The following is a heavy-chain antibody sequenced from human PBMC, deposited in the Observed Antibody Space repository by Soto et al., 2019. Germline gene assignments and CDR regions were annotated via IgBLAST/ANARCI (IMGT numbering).Heavy chain of an antibody. Sequence: PGGSLRLSCAASGFTFTKFGMHWVRQAPGKGLEWVAIIWYDGSHKYYADSVKGRFTISRDNSKNTVSLHMDSLGAEDTAMYYCAAGEPILYRGRGTLVTVSS. CDR2: IWYDGSHK. CDR1: GFTFTKFG. J-gene: IGHJ4*02. V-gene: IGHV3-33*01. D-gene: IGHD3-10*01. CDR3: AAGEPILY.